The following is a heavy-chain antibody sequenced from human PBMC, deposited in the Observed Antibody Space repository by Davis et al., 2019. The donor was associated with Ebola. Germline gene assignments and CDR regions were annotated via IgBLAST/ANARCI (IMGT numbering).Heavy chain of an antibody. V-gene: IGHV3-20*01. CDR1: GFTFDDYA. J-gene: IGHJ4*02. CDR2: INWNGGST. CDR3: AREGPYDYLRGGYRYLSWAY. D-gene: IGHD3-16*02. Sequence: GGPLRLSCAASGFTFDDYAMTWVRKAPGEGLDWVSGINWNGGSTAYADSVKGRSTIPRDNAKNSLYLRMNSLRAEDTAVYHCAREGPYDYLRGGYRYLSWAYWGQGALVTVSS.